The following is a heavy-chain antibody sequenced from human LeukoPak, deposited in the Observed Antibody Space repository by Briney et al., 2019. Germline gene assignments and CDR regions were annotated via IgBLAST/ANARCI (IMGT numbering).Heavy chain of an antibody. J-gene: IGHJ4*02. CDR2: ISSSGSTI. Sequence: GGSLRLSCAASGFTFTNAWMSWIRQAPGKGLEWVSYISSSGSTIYYADSVKGRFTISRDNAKNSLYLQMNSLRAEDTAVYYCARFQKSVTERDFDYWGQGTLVTVSS. CDR3: ARFQKSVTERDFDY. V-gene: IGHV3-11*01. CDR1: GFTFTNAW. D-gene: IGHD5-18*01.